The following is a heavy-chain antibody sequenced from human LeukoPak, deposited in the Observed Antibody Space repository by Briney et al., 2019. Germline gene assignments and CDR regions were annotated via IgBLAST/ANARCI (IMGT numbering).Heavy chain of an antibody. CDR2: MSFDGSK. J-gene: IGHJ4*02. Sequence: GGSLRLSCVGSGFPFSGYALHWIRQAPGKGLEWMAVMSFDGSKDYADSAKGRFTISRDNSRNTLYLQIDDLRPEDTAMFFCARDWSHDYWGQGTLVAVSS. CDR1: GFPFSGYA. CDR3: ARDWSHDY. V-gene: IGHV3-30-3*01. D-gene: IGHD3-3*01.